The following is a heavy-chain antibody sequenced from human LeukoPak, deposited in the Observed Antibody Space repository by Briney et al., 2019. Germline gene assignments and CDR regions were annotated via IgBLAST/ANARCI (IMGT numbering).Heavy chain of an antibody. V-gene: IGHV3-23*01. CDR3: AKRKNGFDM. CDR2: ITSSGGTR. Sequence: GGSLRLSCSVSGLAFSNYDMSWVRQAPGKGLEWVSGITSSGGTRYYADSVKGRFTTSRNNAKNTLYLQMNSLRAEDTAVYYCAKRKNGFDMWGQGTLVTVSS. J-gene: IGHJ3*02. CDR1: GLAFSNYD. D-gene: IGHD2-8*01.